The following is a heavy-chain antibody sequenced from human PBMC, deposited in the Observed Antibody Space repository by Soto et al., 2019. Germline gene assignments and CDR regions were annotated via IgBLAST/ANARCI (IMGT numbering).Heavy chain of an antibody. CDR1: GFTVSSNY. Sequence: GGSLRLSCAASGFTVSSNYMSWVRQAPGKGLEWVSVIYSGGSTYYADSVKGRFTISRHNSKNTLYLQMNSLRAEDTAVYYCARDKADSGYTDAFDIWGQGTMVTVSS. V-gene: IGHV3-53*04. CDR2: IYSGGST. D-gene: IGHD3-22*01. J-gene: IGHJ3*02. CDR3: ARDKADSGYTDAFDI.